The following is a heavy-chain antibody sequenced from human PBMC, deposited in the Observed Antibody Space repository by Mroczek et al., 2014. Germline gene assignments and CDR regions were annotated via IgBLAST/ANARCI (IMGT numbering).Heavy chain of an antibody. CDR2: ISSSSSYI. CDR3: ASWDSSGNHYGMDV. V-gene: IGHV3-21*01. CDR1: GFTFSSYS. Sequence: VQLVQSGEAWSSLGGSLRLSCAASGFTFSSYSMNWVRQAPGKGLEWVSSISSSSSYIYYADSVKGRFTISRDNAKNSLYLQMNSLRAEDTAVYYCASWDSSGNHYGMDVWGQGTTVTVSS. J-gene: IGHJ6*02. D-gene: IGHD3-22*01.